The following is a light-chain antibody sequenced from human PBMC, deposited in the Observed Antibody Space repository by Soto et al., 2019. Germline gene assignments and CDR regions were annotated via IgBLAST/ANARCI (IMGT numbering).Light chain of an antibody. J-gene: IGLJ2*01. CDR3: QSYDSSLSGHVV. V-gene: IGLV1-40*01. CDR1: SSNIGAGYD. Sequence: QSVLTQPPSVSGATGQRVTISCTGSSSNIGAGYDVHWYQQLPGTAPKLLIYVNSNRPSGVPDRFSGSKSGTSASLAITGLQAEDEADYYCQSYDSSLSGHVVFGGGTKLTVL. CDR2: VNS.